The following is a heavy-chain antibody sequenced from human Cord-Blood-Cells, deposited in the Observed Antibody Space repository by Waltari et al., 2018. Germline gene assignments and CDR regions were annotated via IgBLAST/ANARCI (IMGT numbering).Heavy chain of an antibody. CDR1: GGSISSSRYY. J-gene: IGHJ6*02. Sequence: HLQLQESGPGLVKPSETLSLTCPVSGGSISSSRYYWGWIRQPPGKGLGWIGSIYYIGSTYYNPSLKSRVTISVDTSKNQFSLKLSSVTAADTAVYYCARHGHSSGWYYYYGMDVWGQGP. V-gene: IGHV4-39*01. CDR3: ARHGHSSGWYYYYGMDV. CDR2: IYYIGST. D-gene: IGHD6-19*01.